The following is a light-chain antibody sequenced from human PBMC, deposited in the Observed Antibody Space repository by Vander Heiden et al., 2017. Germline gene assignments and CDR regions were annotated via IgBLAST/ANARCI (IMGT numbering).Light chain of an antibody. CDR2: AAS. CDR3: QQNYSNPPHT. J-gene: IGKJ3*01. CDR1: QRLSSY. Sequence: DIQITQSPSALSASVEHRVTITCRACQRLSSYLKGYQQKTGKDPQLLIYAASSMQSGGPSGFSGSRSATDFITPTSSLQAHEYVTDYYQQNYSNPPHTFGHGTKVDIK. V-gene: IGKV1-39*01.